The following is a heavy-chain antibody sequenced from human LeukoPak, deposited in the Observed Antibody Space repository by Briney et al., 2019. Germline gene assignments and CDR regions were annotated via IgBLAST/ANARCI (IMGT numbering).Heavy chain of an antibody. CDR2: IKGDGSED. D-gene: IGHD3-10*01. CDR1: GFTFSSYW. CDR3: ARDVPYNMNQMYFDY. V-gene: IGHV3-7*01. J-gene: IGHJ4*02. Sequence: GGSLRLSCAASGFTFSSYWMSWVRQAPGKGLEWVANIKGDGSEDHYVDSVRGRFTISRDNAKNSLYLQMNSLTAEDTAVYYCARDVPYNMNQMYFDYWGQGTLVTVSS.